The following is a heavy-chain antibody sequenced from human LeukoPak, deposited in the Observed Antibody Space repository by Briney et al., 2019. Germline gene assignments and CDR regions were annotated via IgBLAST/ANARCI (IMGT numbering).Heavy chain of an antibody. J-gene: IGHJ3*02. D-gene: IGHD6-13*01. Sequence: GTSVKVSCKASGFTFTSSAMQWVRQARGQRLEWIGWIVVGSGNTNYAQKFQERVTITRDMSTSTAYMELSSLRSEDTAVYYCAADNLGIAAARDAFDIWGQGTMVTVSS. CDR2: IVVGSGNT. V-gene: IGHV1-58*02. CDR1: GFTFTSSA. CDR3: AADNLGIAAARDAFDI.